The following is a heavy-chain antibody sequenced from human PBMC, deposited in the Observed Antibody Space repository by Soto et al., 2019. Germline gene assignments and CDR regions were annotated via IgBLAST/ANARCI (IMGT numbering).Heavy chain of an antibody. V-gene: IGHV1-18*01. J-gene: IGHJ5*02. CDR3: ARSVDTAYNWFDP. Sequence: GASVKVSCKASGYTFTRSGISWVRQAPGQGLEWMGWISTYNGDTNYAQTFQGRVTMTTDTSTSTAYMELRSLRSDDTAVYYCARSVDTAYNWFDPWGQGTLVTVSS. D-gene: IGHD5-18*01. CDR2: ISTYNGDT. CDR1: GYTFTRSG.